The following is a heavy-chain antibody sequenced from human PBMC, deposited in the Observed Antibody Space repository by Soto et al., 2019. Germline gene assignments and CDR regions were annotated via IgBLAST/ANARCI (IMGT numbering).Heavy chain of an antibody. CDR2: IYYSGST. D-gene: IGHD3-9*01. CDR3: ARGGYDILTGYYKEDY. J-gene: IGHJ4*02. CDR1: VGSISSYY. V-gene: IGHV4-59*01. Sequence: QVQLQESGPGLVKPSETLSLTCTVSVGSISSYYWSWIRQPPGKGLEWIGYIYYSGSTNYNPSLKSRVTISVDTSKNQFSLKLSSVTAADTAVYYCARGGYDILTGYYKEDYWGQGTLVTVSS.